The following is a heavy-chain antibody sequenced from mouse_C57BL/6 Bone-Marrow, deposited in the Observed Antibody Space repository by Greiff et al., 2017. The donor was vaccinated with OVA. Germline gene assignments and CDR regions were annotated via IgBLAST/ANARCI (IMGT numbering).Heavy chain of an antibody. J-gene: IGHJ2*01. V-gene: IGHV1-52*01. D-gene: IGHD1-1*01. Sequence: VQLQQPGAELVRPGSSVKLSCKASGYTFTSYWMHWVKQRPIQGLEWIGNIDPSDSDTHYNQKFKDKATLTVDKSSSTAYMQLSSLTSEDSAVYYCARGPYYYGSSYVYYFDYWGQGTTLTVSS. CDR1: GYTFTSYW. CDR3: ARGPYYYGSSYVYYFDY. CDR2: IDPSDSDT.